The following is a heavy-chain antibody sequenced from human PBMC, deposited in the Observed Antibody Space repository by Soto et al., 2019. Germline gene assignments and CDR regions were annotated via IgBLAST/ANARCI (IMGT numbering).Heavy chain of an antibody. CDR2: FDPEDGET. Sequence: VKVSCKVSGYTLTELSMHWVRQAPGKGLEWMGGFDPEDGETIYAQKFQGRVTMTEDTSTDTAYMELSSLRSEDTAVYYCATGEGYCSSTSCLTFDYWGQGTLVTVSS. CDR1: GYTLTELS. D-gene: IGHD2-2*01. J-gene: IGHJ4*02. CDR3: ATGEGYCSSTSCLTFDY. V-gene: IGHV1-24*01.